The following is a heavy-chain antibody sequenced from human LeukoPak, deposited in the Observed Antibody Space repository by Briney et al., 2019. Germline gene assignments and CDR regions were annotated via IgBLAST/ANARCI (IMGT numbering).Heavy chain of an antibody. J-gene: IGHJ5*02. Sequence: GGSLRLSCAASGFTFSSYSMNWVRQAPGKGLEWVSSISSSSSYIYYADSVKGRFTISRDNSKNTLYLQMNSLRAEDTAVYYCAKGQQGGYSYGNNWFDPWGQGTLVTVSS. V-gene: IGHV3-21*04. CDR1: GFTFSSYS. CDR3: AKGQQGGYSYGNNWFDP. D-gene: IGHD5-18*01. CDR2: ISSSSSYI.